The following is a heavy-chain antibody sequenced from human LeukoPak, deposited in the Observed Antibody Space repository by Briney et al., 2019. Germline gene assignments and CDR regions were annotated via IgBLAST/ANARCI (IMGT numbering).Heavy chain of an antibody. Sequence: GASVKVSCKASGGTFSIYAISWVRQAPGQGLEWMGGIIPIFGTANYAQKFQGRVTITADESTSAAYMELSSLRSEDTAVYYCARSRLYVVRYGMDVWGQGTTVTVSS. CDR3: ARSRLYVVRYGMDV. CDR2: IIPIFGTA. J-gene: IGHJ6*02. D-gene: IGHD6-13*01. V-gene: IGHV1-69*13. CDR1: GGTFSIYA.